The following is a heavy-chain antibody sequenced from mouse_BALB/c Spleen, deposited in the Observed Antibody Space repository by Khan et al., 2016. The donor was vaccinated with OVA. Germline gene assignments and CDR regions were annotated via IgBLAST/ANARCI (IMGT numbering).Heavy chain of an antibody. CDR1: GYNIKDTY. J-gene: IGHJ2*01. CDR3: ARWPRGY. V-gene: IGHV14-3*02. Sequence: VQLQQSGAELVKPGASVKLSCTASGYNIKDTYMHWAKQRPEQGLEWIGRIDPANGNTEYDPKFQGKATITADTPSNTAYLQLSSLTSEDTAVYYCARWPRGYWGQGTALTVSS. CDR2: IDPANGNT.